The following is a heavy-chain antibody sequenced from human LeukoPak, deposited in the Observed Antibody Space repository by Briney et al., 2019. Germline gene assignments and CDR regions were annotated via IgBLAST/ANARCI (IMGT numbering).Heavy chain of an antibody. CDR3: ARAPSGWFNDY. V-gene: IGHV3-21*01. J-gene: IGHJ4*02. Sequence: GGSLRLSCAASGFTFSSYAMSWVRQAPGKGLEWVSSISSSSSYIYYADSVKGRFTISRDNAKNSLYLQMNSLRAEDTAVYYCARAPSGWFNDYWGQGTLVTVSS. CDR2: ISSSSSYI. D-gene: IGHD6-19*01. CDR1: GFTFSSYA.